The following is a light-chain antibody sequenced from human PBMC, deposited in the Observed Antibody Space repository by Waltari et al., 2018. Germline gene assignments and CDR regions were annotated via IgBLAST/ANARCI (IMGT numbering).Light chain of an antibody. CDR1: RSNIGITY. CDR3: AAWDDTLGAVL. V-gene: IGLV1-47*01. Sequence: QSVLTQPPSASGTPGQRVTIPCSGTRSNIGITYVYWYQHLPGTTPNLLIYRNNRRPSGVPDRFAGSKSGTSASLAISGLRSEDEADYYCAAWDDTLGAVLFGGWTNLTVL. CDR2: RNN. J-gene: IGLJ3*02.